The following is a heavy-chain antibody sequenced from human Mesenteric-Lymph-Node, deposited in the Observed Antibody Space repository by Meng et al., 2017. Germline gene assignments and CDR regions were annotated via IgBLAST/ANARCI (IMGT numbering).Heavy chain of an antibody. CDR2: IYHSGSN. CDR3: ARVSSAGNECFEH. D-gene: IGHD6-13*01. J-gene: IGHJ1*01. CDR1: GGDISSITW. V-gene: IGHV4-4*02. Sequence: QVQPQEESPWLVNHSESLSLTCAFTGGDISSITWWTWVGQHPGKGRKWIEEIYHSGSNIHNTSLKSRDTISGAKSMKLFSLKLSSVTVDYSAVYYTARVSSAGNECFEHWGQGTLVTVSS.